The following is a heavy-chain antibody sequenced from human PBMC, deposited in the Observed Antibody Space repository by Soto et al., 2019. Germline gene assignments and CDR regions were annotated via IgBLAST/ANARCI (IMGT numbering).Heavy chain of an antibody. V-gene: IGHV3-23*01. CDR1: GFTFSNYA. Sequence: EVQLLQSGGGLVQPGGSLRLSCAASGFTFSNYAMSWVRQAPGKGLEWVSAISGSGGSTYYTDSVKGRFTISRDNSKNTLYLQMNSLRAEDTAVYYCADYGSGSPWFYFDYWGQGTLVTVSS. D-gene: IGHD3-10*01. CDR3: ADYGSGSPWFYFDY. CDR2: ISGSGGST. J-gene: IGHJ4*02.